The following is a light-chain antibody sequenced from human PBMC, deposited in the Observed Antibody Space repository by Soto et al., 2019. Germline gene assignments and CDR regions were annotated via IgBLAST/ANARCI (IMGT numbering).Light chain of an antibody. CDR1: QSVLYSSNNKNY. V-gene: IGKV4-1*01. J-gene: IGKJ2*01. CDR2: CAS. Sequence: DIVMTQSPDSLSVSLGERATINCKSSQSVLYSSNNKNYLAWYQQKPGQPPKLLIYCASTRESGVPDRFSGSGSGTDFTLTSSSLQAEDVAVYYCQKYYSTPYTFGQGTKLEIK. CDR3: QKYYSTPYT.